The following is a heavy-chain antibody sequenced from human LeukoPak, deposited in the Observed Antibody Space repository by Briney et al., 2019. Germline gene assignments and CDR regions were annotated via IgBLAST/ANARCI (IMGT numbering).Heavy chain of an antibody. V-gene: IGHV1-46*01. J-gene: IGHJ3*02. D-gene: IGHD7-27*01. CDR3: AREALNWGSLGERHAFDI. CDR1: GYTFTSYY. Sequence: ASVTVSCKASGYTFTSYYMHWVRQAPGQGLEWMGIINPSGGSTSYAQKFQGRVTMTRDTSTSTVYMELSSLRSEDTAVYYCAREALNWGSLGERHAFDIWGQGTMVTVSS. CDR2: INPSGGST.